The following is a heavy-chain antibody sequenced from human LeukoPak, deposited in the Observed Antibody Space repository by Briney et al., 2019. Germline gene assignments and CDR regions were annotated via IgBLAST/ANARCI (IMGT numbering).Heavy chain of an antibody. Sequence: PSETLSLTCTVSGGSISSSSYYWGWIRQPPGKGLEWIGSIYYSGSTYYNPSLKSRVTISVDTSKNQFSLKLSSVTAADTAVYYCARLDFWSGFLNYWGQGTLVTVSS. CDR1: GGSISSSSYY. CDR3: ARLDFWSGFLNY. J-gene: IGHJ4*02. CDR2: IYYSGST. V-gene: IGHV4-39*01. D-gene: IGHD3-3*01.